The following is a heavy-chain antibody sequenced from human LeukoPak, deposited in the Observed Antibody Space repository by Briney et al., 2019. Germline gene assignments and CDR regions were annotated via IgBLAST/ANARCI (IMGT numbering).Heavy chain of an antibody. V-gene: IGHV1-2*02. CDR2: VNPNNGDT. J-gene: IGHJ4*02. CDR1: GYTFTGYY. CDR3: ARDSRVTNGDY. D-gene: IGHD3-10*01. Sequence: ASVKVSCKASGYTFTGYYIHWVRQAPGQGLEWVGLVNPNNGDTKYAQKFQGRVTMTRDTSVSTAYMELSRLTSDDTAVYYCARDSRVTNGDYWGQGTPVTVSS.